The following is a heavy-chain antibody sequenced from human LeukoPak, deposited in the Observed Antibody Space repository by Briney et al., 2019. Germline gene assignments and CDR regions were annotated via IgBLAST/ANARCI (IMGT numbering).Heavy chain of an antibody. CDR1: GFTFSSYG. V-gene: IGHV3-30*02. CDR3: ARESGDYSSGWTPPYDY. CDR2: IRYDGSNK. J-gene: IGHJ4*02. D-gene: IGHD6-19*01. Sequence: PGGSLRLSCAASGFTFSSYGMHWVRQAPGKGLEWVAFIRYDGSNKYYADSVKGRFTISRDNAKNSLYLQLNSLRAEDTAVYYCARESGDYSSGWTPPYDYWGQGTLVTVSS.